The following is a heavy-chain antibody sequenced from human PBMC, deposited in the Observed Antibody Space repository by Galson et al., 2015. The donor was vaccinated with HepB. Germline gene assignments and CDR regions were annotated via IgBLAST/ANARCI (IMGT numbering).Heavy chain of an antibody. CDR3: ARDEIPGSGAAGYFDY. D-gene: IGHD1-14*01. Sequence: SLRLSCAASGFTFSSYAMHWVRQAPGKGLEWVAVISYDGSNKYYADSVKGRFTISRDNSKNTLYLQMNSLRAEDTAVYYCARDEIPGSGAAGYFDYWGQGTLVTVSS. V-gene: IGHV3-30-3*01. J-gene: IGHJ4*02. CDR2: ISYDGSNK. CDR1: GFTFSSYA.